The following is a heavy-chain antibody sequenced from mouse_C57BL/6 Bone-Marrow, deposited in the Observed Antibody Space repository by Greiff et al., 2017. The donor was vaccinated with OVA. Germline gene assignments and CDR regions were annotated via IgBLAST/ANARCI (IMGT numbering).Heavy chain of an antibody. Sequence: EVKLVESGGDLVKPGGSLKLSCAASGFTFSSYGMSWVRQTPDKRLEWVATISSGGSYTYYPDSVKGRFTISRDNAKNTLYLQMSSLKSEDTAMYYCARHTTWDWYFDVWGTGTTVTVSS. V-gene: IGHV5-6*01. CDR3: ARHTTWDWYFDV. CDR1: GFTFSSYG. D-gene: IGHD4-1*01. CDR2: ISSGGSYT. J-gene: IGHJ1*03.